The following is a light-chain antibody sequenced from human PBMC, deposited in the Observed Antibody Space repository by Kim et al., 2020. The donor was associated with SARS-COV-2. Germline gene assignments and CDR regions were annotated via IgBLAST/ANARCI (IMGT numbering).Light chain of an antibody. CDR1: QTVTSNY. CDR3: QQYGSSPAT. Sequence: SPGERATLPCRTSQTVTSNYLAWYQQKPGQAPRLLIYGASSRATGIPDRFRGSGSGTDFTLTISRLEPEDFAVYYCQQYGSSPATFGQGTKVEIK. V-gene: IGKV3-20*01. J-gene: IGKJ1*01. CDR2: GAS.